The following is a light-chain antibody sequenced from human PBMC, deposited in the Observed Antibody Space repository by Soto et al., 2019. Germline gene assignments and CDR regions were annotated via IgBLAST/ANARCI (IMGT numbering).Light chain of an antibody. CDR3: CSKAGTSTAV. V-gene: IGLV2-11*01. CDR1: SSDVGRYAY. CDR2: DVN. J-gene: IGLJ3*02. Sequence: QSALTQPRSVSGSPGQSVTISCTGTSSDVGRYAYVSWYQHHPGKAPKLLIYDVNKWPSGVPDRFSGSKSGNTASLSISGLQAEDEADYYCCSKAGTSTAVFGRGTKVTVL.